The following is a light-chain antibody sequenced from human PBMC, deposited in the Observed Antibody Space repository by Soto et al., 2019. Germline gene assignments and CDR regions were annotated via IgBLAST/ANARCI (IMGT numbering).Light chain of an antibody. CDR3: QQCHNWPRT. J-gene: IGKJ1*01. V-gene: IGKV3-15*01. CDR1: ESINRN. Sequence: EIVMTQSPATLSVSPGERVTLSCRASESINRNLVWYQKRPGQAPRLVIYGASTRATGIPARFSGSGSGTDFTLTISSLQPEDLAVYYCQQCHNWPRTFGQGTKVDIK. CDR2: GAS.